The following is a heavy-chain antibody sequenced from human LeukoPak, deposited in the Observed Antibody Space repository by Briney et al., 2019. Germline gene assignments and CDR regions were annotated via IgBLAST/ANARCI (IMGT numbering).Heavy chain of an antibody. J-gene: IGHJ4*02. Sequence: KSSETLSLTCTVSGGSISSYYWSWIRQPPGKGLEWIGYIYYSGSTNYNPSLKSRVTISVDTSKNQFSLKLSSVTAADTAVYYCAREKMRRYSYGYAHWGQGTLVTVSS. CDR3: AREKMRRYSYGYAH. V-gene: IGHV4-59*01. CDR1: GGSISSYY. CDR2: IYYSGST. D-gene: IGHD5-18*01.